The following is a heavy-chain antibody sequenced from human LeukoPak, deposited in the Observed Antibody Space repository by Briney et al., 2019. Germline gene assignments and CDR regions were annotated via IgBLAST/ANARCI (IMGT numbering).Heavy chain of an antibody. D-gene: IGHD2-15*01. CDR2: ISSSGSTI. Sequence: GGSLRLSCAASGFTFSSYEMNWVRQAPGKGLEWVSYISSSGSTIYYADSVKGRFTISRDNAKNSLYLQMNSLRAEDTAVYYCARAQPGYCSGGSCYEFDYRGQGTLVTVSS. CDR3: ARAQPGYCSGGSCYEFDY. J-gene: IGHJ4*02. V-gene: IGHV3-48*03. CDR1: GFTFSSYE.